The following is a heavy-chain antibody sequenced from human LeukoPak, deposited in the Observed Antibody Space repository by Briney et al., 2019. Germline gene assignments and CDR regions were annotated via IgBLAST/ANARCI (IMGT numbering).Heavy chain of an antibody. J-gene: IGHJ4*02. Sequence: PGGPLRLSCAACGFTFSNYAITWGRHAPRTGLEWVSIIGDSGTTTYYADFATVRYTISRDNSKTTLYLQMNSLRATDTAAYYCARHDGGYGPCDYWGQGTLLTVSS. CDR1: GFTFSNYA. V-gene: IGHV3-23*01. CDR3: ARHDGGYGPCDY. D-gene: IGHD5-12*01. CDR2: IGDSGTTT.